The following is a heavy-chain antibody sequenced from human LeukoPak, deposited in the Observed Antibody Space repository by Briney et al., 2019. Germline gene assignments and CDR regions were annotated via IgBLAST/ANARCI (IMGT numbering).Heavy chain of an antibody. CDR1: GYTFTRYD. CDR3: ARRAAAGTALDY. CDR2: MNPNSGNR. J-gene: IGHJ4*02. Sequence: ASMKVSCEASGYTFTRYDINWVRQATGQGLEWMGWMNPNSGNRGYAQKFQGRVTITRNTSINKAYMELSSLRSEDTAVYYCARRAAAGTALDYWGQGTLVTVSS. V-gene: IGHV1-8*03. D-gene: IGHD6-13*01.